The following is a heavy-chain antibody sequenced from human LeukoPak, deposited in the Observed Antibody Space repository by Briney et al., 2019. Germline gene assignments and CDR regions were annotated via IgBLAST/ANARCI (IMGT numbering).Heavy chain of an antibody. J-gene: IGHJ3*02. CDR2: INSDGSST. D-gene: IGHD6-19*01. CDR1: GFTFSSYW. V-gene: IGHV3-74*01. CDR3: ARGSGSAWGYAFDI. Sequence: PGGSLRLSCAASGFTFSSYWMHWVRQAPGKGLVWVSRINSDGSSTSYADSVKGRFTISRDNAKNTLYLQMNSLRAGDTAVYYCARGSGSAWGYAFDIWGQGTMVTVSS.